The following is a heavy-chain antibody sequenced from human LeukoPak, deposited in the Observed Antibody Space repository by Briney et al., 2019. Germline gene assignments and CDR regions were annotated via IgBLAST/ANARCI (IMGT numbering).Heavy chain of an antibody. J-gene: IGHJ6*02. D-gene: IGHD2-21*02. CDR1: GGSISSSSYY. CDR2: IYYSGST. Sequence: SETLSLTCTVSGGSISSSSYYWGWIRQPPGKGLEWIGSIYYSGSTYYNPSLKSRVTISVDTSKNQFSLKLSSVTAADTAVYYCARDHPYCGGDCPGGMDVWGQGTTVTVSS. V-gene: IGHV4-39*07. CDR3: ARDHPYCGGDCPGGMDV.